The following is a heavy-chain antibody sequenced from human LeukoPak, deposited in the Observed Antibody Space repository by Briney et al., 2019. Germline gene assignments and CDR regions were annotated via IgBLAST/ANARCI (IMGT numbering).Heavy chain of an antibody. J-gene: IGHJ6*02. CDR1: GGTFSSYA. V-gene: IGHV1-69*13. D-gene: IGHD5-18*01. Sequence: SVKVSCKASGGTFSSYAISWVRQAPGQGLEWMGGIIPIFGTANYAQKFQGRVTITADESTSTAYMELSSLRSEDTAVYYCARVQGYSYGFYYYYYGMDVWGQGTTVTVSS. CDR2: IIPIFGTA. CDR3: ARVQGYSYGFYYYYYGMDV.